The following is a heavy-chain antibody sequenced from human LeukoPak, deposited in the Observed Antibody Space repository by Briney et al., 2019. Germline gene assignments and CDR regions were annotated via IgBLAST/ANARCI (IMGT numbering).Heavy chain of an antibody. CDR2: IYYSGST. J-gene: IGHJ4*02. V-gene: IGHV4-61*01. CDR3: ARYGSGSQFDY. Sequence: ASETLSLTCTVSGGSVSSDTFYWNWIRQPPGKAPEWIGYIYYSGSTKYNPSLKSRVNISVDTSKNQFSLKLNSVTAADTAVYYCARYGSGSQFDYWGQGTLVTVSS. D-gene: IGHD3-10*01. CDR1: GGSVSSDTFY.